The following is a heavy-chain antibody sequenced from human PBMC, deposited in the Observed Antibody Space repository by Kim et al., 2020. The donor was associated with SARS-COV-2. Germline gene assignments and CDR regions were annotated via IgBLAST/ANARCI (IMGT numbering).Heavy chain of an antibody. CDR2: IYHSGST. Sequence: SETLSLTCAVSGGSISSGGYYWSWIRQPPGKGLEWIGYIYHSGSTYYNPTPKSRVTISVDRTKNQFSLKLSSVTAADTAVYYCARVMSSGWYYFDSWGQGTLVAVSS. V-gene: IGHV4-30-2*01. J-gene: IGHJ4*02. CDR1: GGSISSGGYY. D-gene: IGHD6-19*01. CDR3: ARVMSSGWYYFDS.